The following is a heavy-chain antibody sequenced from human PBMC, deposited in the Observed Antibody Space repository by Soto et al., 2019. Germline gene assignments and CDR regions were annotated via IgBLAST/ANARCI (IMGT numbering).Heavy chain of an antibody. J-gene: IGHJ6*02. CDR1: GFTFSNAW. V-gene: IGHV3-15*01. CDR2: IKSKTDGGTT. D-gene: IGHD2-21*02. CDR3: TTEVTRPYYYYCMDV. Sequence: EVQLVESGGGLVKPGGSLRLSCAASGFTFSNAWMSWVRQAPGKGLEWVGRIKSKTDGGTTDYAAPVKGRFTISRDDSKNTLYLQMNSLKTEDTAVYYCTTEVTRPYYYYCMDVWGQGTTVTVSS.